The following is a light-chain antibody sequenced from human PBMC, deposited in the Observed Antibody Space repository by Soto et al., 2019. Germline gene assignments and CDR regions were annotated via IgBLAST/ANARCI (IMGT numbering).Light chain of an antibody. Sequence: QSVLAQPPSASGTPGQRVTIPCSGSSSNIGSNTVNWYQQLPGTAPKLLIYSNNQRPSGVPDRFSGSKSGTSASLAISGLQSEDEADYYCAAWDDSLNGYVFGTGTKVTLL. CDR2: SNN. CDR3: AAWDDSLNGYV. V-gene: IGLV1-44*01. CDR1: SSNIGSNT. J-gene: IGLJ1*01.